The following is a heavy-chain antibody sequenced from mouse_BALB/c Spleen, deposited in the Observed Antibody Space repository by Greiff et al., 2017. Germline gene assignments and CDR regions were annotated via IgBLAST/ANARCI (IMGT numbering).Heavy chain of an antibody. J-gene: IGHJ2*01. Sequence: QVQLKESGPGLVAPSQSLSITCTVSGFSLTGYGVNWVRQPPGKGLEWLGMIWGDGSTDYNSALKSRLSISKDNSKSQVFLKMNSLQTDDTARYYCARASYYGRGDYFDYWGQGTTLTVSS. CDR3: ARASYYGRGDYFDY. CDR2: IWGDGST. CDR1: GFSLTGYG. D-gene: IGHD1-1*01. V-gene: IGHV2-6-7*01.